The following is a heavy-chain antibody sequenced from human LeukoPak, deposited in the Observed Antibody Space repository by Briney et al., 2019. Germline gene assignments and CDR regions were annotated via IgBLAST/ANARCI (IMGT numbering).Heavy chain of an antibody. CDR1: GFTFSSYA. D-gene: IGHD2-2*02. CDR2: IYSGGST. CDR3: ARRSVYCSSTSCYTIDY. Sequence: GGSLRLSCAASGFTFSSYAMHWVRQAPGKGLEWVSVIYSGGSTYYADSVKGRFTISRDNSKNTLYLQMNSLRAEDTAVYYCARRSVYCSSTSCYTIDYWGQGTLVTVSS. J-gene: IGHJ4*02. V-gene: IGHV3-NL1*01.